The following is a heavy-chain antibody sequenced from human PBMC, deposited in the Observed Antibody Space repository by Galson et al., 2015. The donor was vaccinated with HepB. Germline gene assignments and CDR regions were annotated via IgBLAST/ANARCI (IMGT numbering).Heavy chain of an antibody. CDR3: ARGRGYGSGSYLDS. Sequence: SLRLSCAASDFNFSNYGIHWVRQAPGKGLEWVAVIWYDGSNRYYANSVKGRFTISRDNSKNTLYLQMNSLRAADTAVYYCARGRGYGSGSYLDSWGQGTPVTVSS. J-gene: IGHJ4*02. V-gene: IGHV3-33*01. D-gene: IGHD3-10*01. CDR1: DFNFSNYG. CDR2: IWYDGSNR.